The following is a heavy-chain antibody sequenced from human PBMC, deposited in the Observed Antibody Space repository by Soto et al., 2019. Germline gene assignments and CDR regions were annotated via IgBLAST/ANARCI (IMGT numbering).Heavy chain of an antibody. J-gene: IGHJ4*02. V-gene: IGHV3-23*01. CDR3: AKGDCSGGRCYRGFDY. D-gene: IGHD2-15*01. Sequence: RRLSCAASGFTFSSYDMNWVRQAPGKGLEWVSGVSASGSITSYADSAKGRFTISRDNAKNTVFLQMTGLRAEDTAVYFCAKGDCSGGRCYRGFDYWGQGTLVTVSS. CDR2: VSASGSIT. CDR1: GFTFSSYD.